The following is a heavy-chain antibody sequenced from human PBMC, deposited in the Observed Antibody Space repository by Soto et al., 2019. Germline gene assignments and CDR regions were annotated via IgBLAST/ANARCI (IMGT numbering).Heavy chain of an antibody. V-gene: IGHV1-69*13. CDR3: ARALYSSSSLFDY. J-gene: IGHJ4*02. CDR1: GGTFSSYA. D-gene: IGHD6-6*01. CDR2: IIPIFGTA. Sequence: SVKVSFKASGGTFSSYAISWVRQAPGQGLEWMGGIIPIFGTANYAQKFQGRVTITADESTSTAYMELSSLRSEDTAVYYCARALYSSSSLFDYWGQGTLVTVSS.